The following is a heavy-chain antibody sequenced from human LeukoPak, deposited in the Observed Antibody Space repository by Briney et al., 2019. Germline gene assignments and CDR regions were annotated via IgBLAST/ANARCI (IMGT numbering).Heavy chain of an antibody. J-gene: IGHJ4*02. D-gene: IGHD3-10*01. CDR3: ASLTMVRGVIDY. V-gene: IGHV3-30-3*01. CDR2: ISYDGSNK. Sequence: GGSLRLSCAASGFTFSSYAMHWVRQAPGKGLEWVAVISYDGSNKYYADSVKGRFTISRDNSKNTLYLQMNSLRAEDTAVYYCASLTMVRGVIDYWGQGTLVTVSS. CDR1: GFTFSSYA.